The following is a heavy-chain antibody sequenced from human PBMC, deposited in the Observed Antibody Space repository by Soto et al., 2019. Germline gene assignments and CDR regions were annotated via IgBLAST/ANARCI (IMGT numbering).Heavy chain of an antibody. CDR1: GFTFSSRW. V-gene: IGHV3-7*01. D-gene: IGHD3-10*01. CDR2: IKQDENGK. J-gene: IGHJ4*02. Sequence: GGSLRLSCEASGFTFSSRWMTWVRQGPGKGLEWVANIKQDENGKYYADSVKGRFTISRDNSKNTQFLQMNSLRAEDTAVYYCAKDLYYYGSGTYYTVDYWGQGTLVTVSS. CDR3: AKDLYYYGSGTYYTVDY.